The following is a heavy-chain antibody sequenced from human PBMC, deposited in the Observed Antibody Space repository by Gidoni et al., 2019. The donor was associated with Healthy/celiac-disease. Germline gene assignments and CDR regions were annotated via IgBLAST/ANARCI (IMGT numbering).Heavy chain of an antibody. CDR3: ALHEEYSSSRNWFDP. V-gene: IGHV2-5*02. CDR2: IYWDDDK. Sequence: QITLKESGPTLVKPTQTLTLTCTFSGFSLSTSGVGVGWIRQPPGKALEWLALIYWDDDKRYSPSLKSRLTITKDTSKNQVVLTMTNMDPVDTATYYCALHEEYSSSRNWFDPWGQGTLVTVSS. J-gene: IGHJ5*02. D-gene: IGHD6-13*01. CDR1: GFSLSTSGVG.